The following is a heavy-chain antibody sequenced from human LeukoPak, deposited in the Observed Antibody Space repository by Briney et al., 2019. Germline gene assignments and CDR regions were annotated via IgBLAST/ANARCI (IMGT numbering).Heavy chain of an antibody. V-gene: IGHV1-69*04. J-gene: IGHJ6*02. CDR2: IIPILGIA. CDR3: ARDADSGFGELLSNDYYGMDV. Sequence: SVKVSCKASGGTFSSYAISWVRQAPGQGLEWMGRIIPILGIANYAQKFQGRVTITADKSTSTAYMELSSLRSEDTAVYYCARDADSGFGELLSNDYYGMDVWGQGTTVTVSS. D-gene: IGHD3-10*01. CDR1: GGTFSSYA.